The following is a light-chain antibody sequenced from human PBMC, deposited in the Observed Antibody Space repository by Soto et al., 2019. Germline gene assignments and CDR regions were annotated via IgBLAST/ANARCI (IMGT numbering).Light chain of an antibody. CDR2: GAS. CDR1: QSVRSSF. Sequence: EIVLTQSPGTLSLSPGEGATLSCRASQSVRSSFLAWYQQKPGQAPSLLIYGASSRATGIPDRFSGGGSGTAFTLTITRLEPEDLAVYYCQQYGSSPTFGGGTKVEIK. V-gene: IGKV3-20*01. J-gene: IGKJ4*01. CDR3: QQYGSSPT.